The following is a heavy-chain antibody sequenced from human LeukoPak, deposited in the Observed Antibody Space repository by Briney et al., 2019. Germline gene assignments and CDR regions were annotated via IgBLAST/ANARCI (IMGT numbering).Heavy chain of an antibody. J-gene: IGHJ3*02. Sequence: KYGEPLKISCKGSGYSFTSYWIGGVRQMPGKGLEWMGIIYPGDSDIRYSPSLQGQVTISADKSISTAYLQWSSLKASDTAMYYCARGVNNAFDIWGQGTMVTVSS. CDR2: IYPGDSDI. CDR3: ARGVNNAFDI. V-gene: IGHV5-51*01. CDR1: GYSFTSYW. D-gene: IGHD4-23*01.